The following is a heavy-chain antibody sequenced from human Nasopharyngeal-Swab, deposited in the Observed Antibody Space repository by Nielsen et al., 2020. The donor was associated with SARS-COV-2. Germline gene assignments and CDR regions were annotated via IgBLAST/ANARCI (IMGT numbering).Heavy chain of an antibody. J-gene: IGHJ4*02. CDR1: GYTFTSYY. CDR3: ARNPRGGVRSYYWYYFDY. CDR2: INPSCGST. Sequence: ASVKVSCKASGYTFTSYYMHWVRQAPGQGLEWMGIINPSCGSTSYAQKFQGRVTMTRDTSTSTVYMGLSSLRSEDTAVYYCARNPRGGVRSYYWYYFDYWGQGTLVTVSS. V-gene: IGHV1-46*01. D-gene: IGHD1-26*01.